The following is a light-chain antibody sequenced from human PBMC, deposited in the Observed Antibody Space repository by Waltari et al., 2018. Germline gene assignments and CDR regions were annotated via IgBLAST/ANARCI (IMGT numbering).Light chain of an antibody. CDR1: SSDVGGYNY. CDR2: DVS. CDR3: SSYTSSFVV. V-gene: IGLV2-14*01. J-gene: IGLJ2*01. Sequence: QSALTQPASVSGSPGQSITISCTGTSSDVGGYNYVSWYHQHPGKAPKLMIYDVSKRPSGVSNRCSGSKSGNMASLTISGLQAEDEADYYCSSYTSSFVVFGGGTKLTVL.